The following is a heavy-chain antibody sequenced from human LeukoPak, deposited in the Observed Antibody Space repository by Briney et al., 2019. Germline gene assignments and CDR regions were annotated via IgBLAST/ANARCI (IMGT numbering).Heavy chain of an antibody. D-gene: IGHD1-14*01. CDR1: GGSISSNNYY. Sequence: SETLSLTCTVSGGSISSNNYYWGCIRQPPGKGLVWIGSIYYSGSTYYSPSLKSRVTISVDTSKNQFSLKLSSVTAADTAVYYCARRSEMDWYFDLWGRGTLVTVSS. CDR3: ARRSEMDWYFDL. J-gene: IGHJ2*01. CDR2: IYYSGST. V-gene: IGHV4-39*01.